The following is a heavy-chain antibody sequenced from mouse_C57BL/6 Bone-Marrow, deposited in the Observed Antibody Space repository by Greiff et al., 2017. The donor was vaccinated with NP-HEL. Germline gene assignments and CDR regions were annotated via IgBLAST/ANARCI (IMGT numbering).Heavy chain of an antibody. D-gene: IGHD2-5*01. Sequence: EVKLMESGGGLVQPKGSLKISCAASGFSFNTYAMNWVRQAPGKGLEWVARIRSKSNNYATYYADSVKDRFTISRDDSESMLYLQMNNLKTEDTAIYYCVRHAYYSNVAWFAYWGQGTLVTVSA. CDR1: GFSFNTYA. V-gene: IGHV10-1*01. J-gene: IGHJ3*01. CDR3: VRHAYYSNVAWFAY. CDR2: IRSKSNNYAT.